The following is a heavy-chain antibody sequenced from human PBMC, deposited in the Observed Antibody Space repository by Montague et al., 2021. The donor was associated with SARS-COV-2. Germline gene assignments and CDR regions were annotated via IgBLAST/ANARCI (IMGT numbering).Heavy chain of an antibody. D-gene: IGHD6-19*01. V-gene: IGHV4-39*01. CDR3: ARLPIAVAGLLKNYYYGMDV. Sequence: SETRSLTCTVSGGSISSSSYYWGWIRQPPGKGLEWIGSIYYSGSTYYNPSLKSRVTISVDTSKNQFSLKLSSVTAADTAVYYCARLPIAVAGLLKNYYYGMDVWGQGTTVTVSS. J-gene: IGHJ6*02. CDR2: IYYSGST. CDR1: GGSISSSSYY.